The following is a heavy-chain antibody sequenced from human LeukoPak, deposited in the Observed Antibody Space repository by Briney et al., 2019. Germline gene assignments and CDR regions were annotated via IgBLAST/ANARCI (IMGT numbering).Heavy chain of an antibody. CDR1: GGSISSSNW. D-gene: IGHD3/OR15-3a*01. Sequence: SETLSLTCAVSGGSISSSNWWSWVRQPPGKGLEWIGSIYYSGNTYYNASLKSQVSISIDTSKNRFSLKLTSVTAADTAVYYCARQTGSGLFILPGGQGTLVTVSS. V-gene: IGHV4-39*01. CDR2: IYYSGNT. CDR3: ARQTGSGLFILP. J-gene: IGHJ4*02.